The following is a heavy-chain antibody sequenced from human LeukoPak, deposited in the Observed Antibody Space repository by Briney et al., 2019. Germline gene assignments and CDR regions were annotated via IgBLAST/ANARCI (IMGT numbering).Heavy chain of an antibody. V-gene: IGHV1-8*01. CDR1: GYTFTSYD. CDR2: MNPNSGNT. J-gene: IGHJ5*01. D-gene: IGHD3-22*01. Sequence: GASVKVSCKASGYTFTSYDINWERQATGQGLEWMGWMNPNSGNTGYAQKFQGRVTVTTDTSTSTVYMELRSLRSDDTAVYYCARDLWNFYDDSGYYRDFDSWGQGTLVTVSS. CDR3: ARDLWNFYDDSGYYRDFDS.